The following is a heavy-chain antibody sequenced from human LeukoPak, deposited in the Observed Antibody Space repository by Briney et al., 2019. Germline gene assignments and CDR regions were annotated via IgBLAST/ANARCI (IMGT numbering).Heavy chain of an antibody. CDR3: AKDRSGYYSNDAFDI. J-gene: IGHJ3*02. CDR1: GFTFDAYA. CDR2: ISWNTGAI. V-gene: IGHV3-9*01. D-gene: IGHD3-22*01. Sequence: PGRSLRLSCAASGFTFDAYAMHWVRHAPGKGLEWVSGISWNTGAIGYADSVKGRFIISRDNAKNSLYLQMNSLRPEDTALYYCAKDRSGYYSNDAFDIWGQGTMVTVS.